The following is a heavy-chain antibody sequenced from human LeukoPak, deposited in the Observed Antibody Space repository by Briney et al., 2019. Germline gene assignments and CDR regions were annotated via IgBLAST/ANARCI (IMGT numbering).Heavy chain of an antibody. V-gene: IGHV3-23*01. CDR2: IIGSSAGT. D-gene: IGHD3-10*01. Sequence: GGSLRLSCAVSGFSLTNYGMSWVRQAPGKGLEWVSGIIGSSAGTLYADSAKGRFTISRDNSRSVVYMEMNSLRAEDTAMYFCARGSDSGSFNDLEYWGQGTLVTVSS. CDR3: ARGSDSGSFNDLEY. J-gene: IGHJ4*02. CDR1: GFSLTNYG.